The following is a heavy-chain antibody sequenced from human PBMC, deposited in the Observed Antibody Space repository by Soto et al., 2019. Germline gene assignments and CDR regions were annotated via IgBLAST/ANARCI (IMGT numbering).Heavy chain of an antibody. V-gene: IGHV4-34*01. CDR3: ARARFCTSTSCYHYFDF. CDR1: GGSFSGYY. CDR2: INHSGST. J-gene: IGHJ4*02. Sequence: SETLSLTCAVYGGSFSGYYWSWIRQPPGKGLEWIGEINHSGSTNYNPSLKSRVTISVDTSKNHFSLKLSSVTPADTAVYYCARARFCTSTSCYHYFDFWGQGTLVTV. D-gene: IGHD2-2*01.